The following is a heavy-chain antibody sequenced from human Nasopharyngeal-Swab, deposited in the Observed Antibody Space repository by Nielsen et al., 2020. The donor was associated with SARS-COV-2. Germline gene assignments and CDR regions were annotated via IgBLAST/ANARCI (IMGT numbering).Heavy chain of an antibody. CDR2: ITTSGSYT. J-gene: IGHJ4*02. CDR3: VRDVIATVTTPPDY. Sequence: GGSLSLSCAGSGFTFSVYGMNWVRQAPGKGLEWVASITTSGSYTYYADSVQGRFTISRDNAKNAVYLQMHSLRPEDTAVYYCVRDVIATVTTPPDYWGQGTLVTVSS. D-gene: IGHD4-17*01. V-gene: IGHV3-21*06. CDR1: GFTFSVYG.